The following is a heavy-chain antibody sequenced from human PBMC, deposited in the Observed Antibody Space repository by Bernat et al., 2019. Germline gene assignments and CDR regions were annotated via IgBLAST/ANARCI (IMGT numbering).Heavy chain of an antibody. V-gene: IGHV4-34*01. CDR1: GGSFSGYY. Sequence: QVQLQQWGAGLLKPSETLSLTCAVYGGSFSGYYWSWIRQPPGKGLEWIGEINHSGSTNYNPSLKSRVTISVDTSKNQFSLKLSSVTAADTAVYYCAGGPRRYYGSGRKVLYYYGMDVWGQGTTVTVSS. D-gene: IGHD3-10*01. CDR2: INHSGST. J-gene: IGHJ6*02. CDR3: AGGPRRYYGSGRKVLYYYGMDV.